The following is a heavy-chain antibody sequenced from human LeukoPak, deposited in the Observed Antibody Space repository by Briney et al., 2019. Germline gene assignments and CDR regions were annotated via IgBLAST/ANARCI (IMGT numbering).Heavy chain of an antibody. CDR1: GGPISSSNW. CDR2: IYHSGST. J-gene: IGHJ4*02. V-gene: IGHV4-4*02. CDR3: ASSWISNRPFDY. D-gene: IGHD5-12*01. Sequence: SGTLSLTCAVSGGPISSSNWWSWVRQPPGKGLEWIGEIYHSGSTNYNPSLKSRVTISVDKSKNQFSLKLSSVTAADTAVYYCASSWISNRPFDYWGQGTLVTVSS.